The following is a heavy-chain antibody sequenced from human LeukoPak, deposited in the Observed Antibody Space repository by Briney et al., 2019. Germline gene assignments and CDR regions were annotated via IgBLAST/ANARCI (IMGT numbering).Heavy chain of an antibody. J-gene: IGHJ4*02. D-gene: IGHD1-26*01. Sequence: SETLSLTCTVSGGSISSGSYYWRWIRQPAGKGLEWIGRIYTSGSTNYNPSLKSRLTMSIDTSKNHFSLKLSSVTAADTAVYYCARGGANLDYWGQGTLVSVSS. V-gene: IGHV4-61*02. CDR3: ARGGANLDY. CDR1: GGSISSGSYY. CDR2: IYTSGST.